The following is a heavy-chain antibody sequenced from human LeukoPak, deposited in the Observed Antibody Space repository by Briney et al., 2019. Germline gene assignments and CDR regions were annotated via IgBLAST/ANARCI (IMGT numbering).Heavy chain of an antibody. V-gene: IGHV3-23*01. CDR1: GYTFSTYS. D-gene: IGHD5-24*01. Sequence: GGSLRLSCAASGYTFSTYSMSWVRQAPGKGLEWVSAIDGGSASIYYADSVKCRFTISRDNSKNTLYLQMNSLRAEDTAVYYCAKRGDGPNYDYWGQGTLVTVSS. J-gene: IGHJ4*02. CDR3: AKRGDGPNYDY. CDR2: IDGGSASI.